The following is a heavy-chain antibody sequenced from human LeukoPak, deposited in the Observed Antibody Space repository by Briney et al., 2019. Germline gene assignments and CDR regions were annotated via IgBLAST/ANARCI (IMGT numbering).Heavy chain of an antibody. CDR1: GFTFSSYA. V-gene: IGHV3-23*01. D-gene: IGHD3-9*01. J-gene: IGHJ6*04. CDR3: VKELLRFSDWMPLGADV. CDR2: ISGSGQSE. Sequence: PGGSLRLSCAASGFTFSSYAMSWVRQAPGKGLEWVSGISGSGQSEFYADSVKGRFTISRDRSKNTLDLQMSSLRVDDSAVYYCVKELLRFSDWMPLGADVWGKGTTVTVSS.